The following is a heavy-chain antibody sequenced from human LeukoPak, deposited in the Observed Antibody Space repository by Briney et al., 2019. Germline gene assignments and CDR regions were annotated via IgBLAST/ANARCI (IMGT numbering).Heavy chain of an antibody. D-gene: IGHD3-22*01. CDR1: GYTFTSYG. CDR3: ARDREGYYDSSGYANFDY. Sequence: ASVKVSCKATGYTFTSYGISWVRQAPGQGLEWMGWISAYNGNTNYAQKLQGRVTMTTDTSTSTAYMELRSLRSDDTAVYYCARDREGYYDSSGYANFDYWGQGTLVTVSS. J-gene: IGHJ4*02. V-gene: IGHV1-18*01. CDR2: ISAYNGNT.